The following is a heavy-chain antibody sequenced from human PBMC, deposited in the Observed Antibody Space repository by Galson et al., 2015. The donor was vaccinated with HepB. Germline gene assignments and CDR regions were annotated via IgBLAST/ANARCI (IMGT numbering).Heavy chain of an antibody. J-gene: IGHJ5*02. CDR1: GFTFSSYW. V-gene: IGHV3-7*01. CDR3: ASGRDSDRYHYFNWFDP. Sequence: SLRLSCAASGFTFSSYWMNWVRQAPGKGLEWVANIKQDGSAKYYVDSVKGRFTISRDNAKNSLYLQMNSLRAEDTAVYYCASGRDSDRYHYFNWFDPWGQGTLVTVSS. CDR2: IKQDGSAK. D-gene: IGHD2/OR15-2a*01.